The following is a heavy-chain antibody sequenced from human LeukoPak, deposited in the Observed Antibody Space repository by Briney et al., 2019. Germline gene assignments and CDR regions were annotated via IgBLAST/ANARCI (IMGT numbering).Heavy chain of an antibody. J-gene: IGHJ6*03. D-gene: IGHD4-11*01. CDR1: GGSISSGGYY. V-gene: IGHV4-30-2*01. CDR3: ARDLYSTYSDYYYYYYMDV. Sequence: PSETLSLTCTVSGGSISSGGYYWSWIRQPPGKGLEWIGYIYHSGSTHYNPSLKSRVTISVDRSKNQFSLKLSSVTAADTAVYYCARDLYSTYSDYYYYYYMDVWGKGTTVTVSS. CDR2: IYHSGST.